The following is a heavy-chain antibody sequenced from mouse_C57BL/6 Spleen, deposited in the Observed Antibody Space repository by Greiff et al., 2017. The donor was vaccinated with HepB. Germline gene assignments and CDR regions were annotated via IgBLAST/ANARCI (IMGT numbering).Heavy chain of an antibody. Sequence: VHVKQSGPELVKPGASVKISCKASGYSFTGYYMHWVKQSHGNILDWIGYIYPYNGVSSYNQKFKGKATLTVDKSSSTAYMELRSLTSEDSAVYYCARGKENDYDVGHYFDYWGQGTTLTVSS. V-gene: IGHV1-31*01. D-gene: IGHD2-4*01. CDR2: IYPYNGVS. CDR1: GYSFTGYY. J-gene: IGHJ2*01. CDR3: ARGKENDYDVGHYFDY.